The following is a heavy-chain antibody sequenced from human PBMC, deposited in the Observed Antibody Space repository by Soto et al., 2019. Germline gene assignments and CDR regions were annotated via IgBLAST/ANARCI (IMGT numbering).Heavy chain of an antibody. CDR3: AKALRLHFDY. V-gene: IGHV3-23*01. D-gene: IGHD3-16*01. Sequence: VQLLESGGNLVQPGGSLRLSCAASGFTFRTYAMSWVRQAPGKGLEWVSALSGSGNKTYYADSVRGRFTISRDNSKNTLYLQMHSLRAEDTAVYYCAKALRLHFDYWGQGTVVTVSS. CDR2: LSGSGNKT. J-gene: IGHJ4*02. CDR1: GFTFRTYA.